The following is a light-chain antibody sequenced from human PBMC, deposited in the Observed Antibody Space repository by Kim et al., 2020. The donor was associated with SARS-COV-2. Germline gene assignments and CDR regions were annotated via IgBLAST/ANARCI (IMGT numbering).Light chain of an antibody. CDR1: QGISNY. J-gene: IGKJ1*01. Sequence: AAVGDRVTITCRASQGISNYLAWYQQKPGKVPKLLIYAASTLQSGVPSRFSGSGSGTDFTLTISSLQPEDVATYYCQKYNSAPWKFGQGTKVDIK. V-gene: IGKV1-27*01. CDR3: QKYNSAPWK. CDR2: AAS.